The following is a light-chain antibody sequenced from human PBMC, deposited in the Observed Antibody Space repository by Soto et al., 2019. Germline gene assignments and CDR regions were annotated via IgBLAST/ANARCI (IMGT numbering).Light chain of an antibody. Sequence: RMTQSPSSLSASTGDRVTITCRASQSIIIWLAWYQQKPGGAPKLRINDALTLASGVPSRFSGRGSWTEFTLPISSPQADELSTYYCQQYNSYSQTFGQGTKVDI. CDR3: QQYNSYSQT. CDR1: QSIIIW. V-gene: IGKV1-5*01. J-gene: IGKJ1*01. CDR2: DAL.